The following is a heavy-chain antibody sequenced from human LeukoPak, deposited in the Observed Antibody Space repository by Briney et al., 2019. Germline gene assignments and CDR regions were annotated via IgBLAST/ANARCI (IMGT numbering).Heavy chain of an antibody. CDR2: IRYDGSNK. J-gene: IGHJ6*03. CDR3: ATSTVTTSYNYYYYYMHV. Sequence: GGSLRLSCTVSGFTFSNYGMHWVRQAPGKGLEWVAFIRYDGSNKYYADSVKGRFTISRDNSKNTLYLQMNSLRPEDTAVYYCATSTVTTSYNYYYYYMHVWGKGTTVTVSS. CDR1: GFTFSNYG. V-gene: IGHV3-30*02. D-gene: IGHD4-11*01.